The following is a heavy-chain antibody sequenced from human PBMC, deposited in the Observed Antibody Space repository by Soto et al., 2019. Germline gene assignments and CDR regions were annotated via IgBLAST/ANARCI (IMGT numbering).Heavy chain of an antibody. V-gene: IGHV4-4*02. CDR3: ARGKFYASDI. CDR2: IDHSGTT. J-gene: IGHJ3*02. Sequence: SETLSLTCAVSGVSISIPNWWAWVRQAPGKGLEWIGEIDHSGTTNYNPSLNSRVTISLDRSKDQFSLRLTSVAAADTAVYFCARGKFYASDIWGQGTMVTVSS. CDR1: GVSISIPNW.